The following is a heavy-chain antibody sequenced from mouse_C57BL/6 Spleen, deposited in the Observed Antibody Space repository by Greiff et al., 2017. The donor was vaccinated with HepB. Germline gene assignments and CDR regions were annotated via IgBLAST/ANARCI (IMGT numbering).Heavy chain of an antibody. V-gene: IGHV14-3*01. CDR3: ARWGDGYWYFDV. J-gene: IGHJ1*03. Sequence: EGKRQQEGAERGRTGEEGKGEGKEEGGHINNTERSRGKKRPEQGRGWSGRIDPANGNTKYAPKFQGKATITADTSSNTAYLQLSSLTSEDTAIYYCARWGDGYWYFDVWGTGTTVTVSS. CDR1: GGHINNTE. CDR2: IDPANGNT. D-gene: IGHD3-3*01.